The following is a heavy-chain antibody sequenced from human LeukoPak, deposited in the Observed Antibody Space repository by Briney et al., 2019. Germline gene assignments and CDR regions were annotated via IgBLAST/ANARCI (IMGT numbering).Heavy chain of an antibody. CDR3: ARRDGFGAIDFAFDI. Sequence: GESLKISCKGSGXSFTSYWITWVRQMPGKGLEWMGRIDPSDSYTNYSPSFQGHVTISADKSISTAYLQWSGLKASDTAMYYCARRDGFGAIDFAFDIWGQGTLVTVSS. CDR1: GXSFTSYW. V-gene: IGHV5-10-1*01. D-gene: IGHD3-10*01. J-gene: IGHJ3*02. CDR2: IDPSDSYT.